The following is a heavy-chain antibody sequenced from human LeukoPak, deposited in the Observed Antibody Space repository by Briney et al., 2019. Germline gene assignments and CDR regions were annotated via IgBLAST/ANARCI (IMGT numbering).Heavy chain of an antibody. J-gene: IGHJ4*02. CDR2: INPSDGST. Sequence: ASVKVSCKASAFTFSDYYMQWIRQAPGQGLEWVGIINPSDGSTKFAQKFQGRVTMTGDTSTNTVYMELSRLRSDDTAVYYCARDRRGKEQSALGYWGQGTLVTVSS. V-gene: IGHV1-46*01. CDR3: ARDRRGKEQSALGY. CDR1: AFTFSDYY. D-gene: IGHD1-26*01.